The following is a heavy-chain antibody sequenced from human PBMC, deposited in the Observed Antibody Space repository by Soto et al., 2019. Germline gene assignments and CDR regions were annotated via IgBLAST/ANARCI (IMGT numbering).Heavy chain of an antibody. V-gene: IGHV3-30-3*01. J-gene: IGHJ1*01. CDR3: AREDESSGHAGTFQL. Sequence: QVQLVGSGGDVVQPGRSLRLSCAASGFTISGHIFHWVRQTPGKGLEWVGLISHDGYKHCADSVKDRFTISRDNSKNEVHLQMNSLSVEDTALYYCAREDESSGHAGTFQLWGQGTLVTVSP. CDR2: ISHDGYK. D-gene: IGHD3-22*01. CDR1: GFTISGHI.